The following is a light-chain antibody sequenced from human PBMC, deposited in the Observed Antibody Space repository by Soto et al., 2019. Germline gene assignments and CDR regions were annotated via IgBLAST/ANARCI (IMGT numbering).Light chain of an antibody. CDR3: QLYGSSPL. J-gene: IGKJ3*01. CDR1: QSVSSSY. CDR2: GAS. Sequence: EIVLTQSPGTLSLSPGERATLSCRASQSVSSSYLAWYQHKPGQAPRILIYGASTRATGIPDRFSGSGSGTEFILTISRLDPEDFAVYYCQLYGSSPLFGPGTKVDIK. V-gene: IGKV3-20*01.